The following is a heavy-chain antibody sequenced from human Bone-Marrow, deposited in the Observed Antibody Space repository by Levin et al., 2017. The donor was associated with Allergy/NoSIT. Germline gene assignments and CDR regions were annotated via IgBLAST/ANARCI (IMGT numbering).Heavy chain of an antibody. V-gene: IGHV3-30*18. Sequence: GGSLRLSCAASGFTFSSYGMHWVRQAPGKGLEWVAVISYDGSNKYYADSVKGRFTISRDNSKNTLYLQMNSLRAEDTAVYYCAKDLESAFDIWGQGTMVTVSS. J-gene: IGHJ3*02. CDR3: AKDLESAFDI. D-gene: IGHD3-3*01. CDR1: GFTFSSYG. CDR2: ISYDGSNK.